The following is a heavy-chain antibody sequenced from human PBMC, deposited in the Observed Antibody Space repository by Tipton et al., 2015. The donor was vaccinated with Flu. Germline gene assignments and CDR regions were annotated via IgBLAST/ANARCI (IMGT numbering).Heavy chain of an antibody. J-gene: IGHJ4*02. V-gene: IGHV4-4*02. CDR3: ARGGGYANVYLDY. Sequence: TLSLTCSVSGDSIGSNYFWGWIRQSPGQGLEWIGEINHSGSINYNPSLKSRVTISVDTSKNQFSLKVSSLTAADTAVYYCARGGGYANVYLDYWGQGTLVTVSS. CDR2: INHSGSI. D-gene: IGHD5-12*01. CDR1: GDSIGSNYF.